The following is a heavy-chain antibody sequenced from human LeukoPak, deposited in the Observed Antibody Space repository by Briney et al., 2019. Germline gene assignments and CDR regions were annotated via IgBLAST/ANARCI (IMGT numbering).Heavy chain of an antibody. Sequence: PSETLSLTCTVSGGSISTHYWSWLRQPPGKGLEWIGYMYYTGSTTYNPSLKSRVTISVDTSKNQFSPKLSSVTAADMAVYFCAGYSTSWYYFDYWGQGTLVTVSS. V-gene: IGHV4-59*11. CDR2: MYYTGST. CDR3: AGYSTSWYYFDY. CDR1: GGSISTHY. D-gene: IGHD6-13*01. J-gene: IGHJ4*02.